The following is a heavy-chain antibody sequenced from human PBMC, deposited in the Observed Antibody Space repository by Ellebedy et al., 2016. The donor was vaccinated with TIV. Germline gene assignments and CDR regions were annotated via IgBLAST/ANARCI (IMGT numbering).Heavy chain of an antibody. CDR1: GGSLSDTNY. J-gene: IGHJ4*02. V-gene: IGHV4-4*02. CDR2: VHVTGRT. Sequence: MPSETLSLTCAVSGGSLSDTNYWSWVRPPPGKGLEWCGAVHVTGRTNYNPSLWSRVPISRDKSENHLSLKLTSVTAADTAVYYCARERFNVPVPAYYWGQGTLVTVSS. D-gene: IGHD6-19*01. CDR3: ARERFNVPVPAYY.